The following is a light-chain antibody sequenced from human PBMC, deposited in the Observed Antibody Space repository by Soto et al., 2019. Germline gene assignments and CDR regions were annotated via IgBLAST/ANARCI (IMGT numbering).Light chain of an antibody. CDR2: WPS. Sequence: DIVMTQSPDSLAVSLGERATINCKSSQSVLYSSNNKNYLAWYQQKPGQPPKRLIYWPSTRESGVPDRFSGSGSGTDFALTISSMRGEDVAVYYCQQYYSTPLTLGGGTKVEI. J-gene: IGKJ4*01. CDR1: QSVLYSSNNKNY. CDR3: QQYYSTPLT. V-gene: IGKV4-1*01.